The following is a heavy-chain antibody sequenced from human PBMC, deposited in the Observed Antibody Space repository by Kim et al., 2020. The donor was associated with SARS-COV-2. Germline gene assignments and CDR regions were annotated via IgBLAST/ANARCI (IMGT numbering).Heavy chain of an antibody. V-gene: IGHV3-21*01. J-gene: IGHJ4*02. CDR3: ARGGTYYDILTGSDY. D-gene: IGHD3-9*01. Sequence: SVKGRFTNPRDNAKNSLYLQMSSLRAEDTAVYYCARGGTYYDILTGSDYWGQGTLVTVSS.